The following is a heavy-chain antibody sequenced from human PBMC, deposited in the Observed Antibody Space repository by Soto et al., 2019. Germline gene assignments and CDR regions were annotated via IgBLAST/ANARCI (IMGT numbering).Heavy chain of an antibody. Sequence: VQLWQSGGGLVQPGGSLRLSCTASEFTFNIYAMNWVRQAPGKGLEWVSAISSSSGATIYYADSVKGRFTISRDNSKNTLFLQMNSLXXXXXXXXXCAQMDTMTXXXXXIWGQ. CDR1: EFTFNIYA. D-gene: IGHD5-12*01. V-gene: IGHV3-23*01. CDR3: AQMDTMTXXXXXI. J-gene: IGHJ3*02. CDR2: SSSSGATI.